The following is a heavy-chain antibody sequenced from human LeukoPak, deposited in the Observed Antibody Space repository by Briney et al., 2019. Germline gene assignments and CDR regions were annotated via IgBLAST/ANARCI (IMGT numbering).Heavy chain of an antibody. J-gene: IGHJ4*02. CDR3: ARHYLRRLDY. Sequence: SETLSLTCTVSGGSISSSSYYWGWIRQPPGKGLEWTGNIFYSGTTYYNPSLKSRVTISVDTSKNQFSLKLSSTTAADTAVYYCARHYLRRLDYWGRGTLVTVSS. V-gene: IGHV4-39*01. CDR1: GGSISSSSYY. CDR2: IFYSGTT.